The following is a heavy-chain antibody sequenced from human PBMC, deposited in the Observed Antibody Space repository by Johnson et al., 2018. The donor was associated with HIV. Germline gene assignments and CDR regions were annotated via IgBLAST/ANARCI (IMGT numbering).Heavy chain of an antibody. CDR3: ATLSSSPAPFDI. J-gene: IGHJ3*02. V-gene: IGHV3-9*01. D-gene: IGHD6-13*01. Sequence: VQLVESGGGLVQPGGSLRLSCAASGFTFSSYAMSWVRQAPGKGLEWVSGISWNSGSIGYADSVKGRFTISRDNAKNSLYLQMNSLRAEDTALYYCATLSSSPAPFDIWGQGTMVTVSS. CDR1: GFTFSSYA. CDR2: ISWNSGSI.